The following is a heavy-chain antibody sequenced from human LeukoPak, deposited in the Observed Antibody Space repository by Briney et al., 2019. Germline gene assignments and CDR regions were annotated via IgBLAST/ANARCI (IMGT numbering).Heavy chain of an antibody. Sequence: GGSLRLSCAASGFTFSSYSMNWVRQAPGKGLEWVANIKQDGSEKYYVDSVKGRFTISGDNAKNSLYLQMNSLRAEDTAVYYCARDPVTMVRGAYYMDVWGKGTTVTVSS. CDR1: GFTFSSYS. CDR2: IKQDGSEK. V-gene: IGHV3-7*01. J-gene: IGHJ6*03. CDR3: ARDPVTMVRGAYYMDV. D-gene: IGHD3-10*01.